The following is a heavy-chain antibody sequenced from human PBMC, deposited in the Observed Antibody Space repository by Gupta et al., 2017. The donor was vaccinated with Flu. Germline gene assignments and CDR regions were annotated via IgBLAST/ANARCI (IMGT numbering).Heavy chain of an antibody. CDR1: GGSFSGYY. D-gene: IGHD3-10*01. CDR3: ARVYGSGDY. J-gene: IGHJ4*02. CDR2: INHSGST. V-gene: IGHV4-34*01. Sequence: GAGLLKPSETLSLPCAVYGGSFSGYYWSWIRQPPGKGLEWIGEINHSGSTNYNPSLKSRVTISVDTSKNQFSLKLSSVTAADTAVYYCARVYGSGDYWGQGTLVTVSS.